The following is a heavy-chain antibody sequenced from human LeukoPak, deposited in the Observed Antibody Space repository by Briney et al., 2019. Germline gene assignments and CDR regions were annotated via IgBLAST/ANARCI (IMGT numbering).Heavy chain of an antibody. V-gene: IGHV1-69*13. CDR3: ARDVSDCSGGSCYSYYFDY. CDR2: IIPIFGTA. D-gene: IGHD2-15*01. CDR1: GGTFSSYA. Sequence: SVKVSCKASGGTFSSYAISWVRQAPGQGLEWMGGIIPIFGTANYAQKFQGRVTITADESTSTAYMELSSLRSEDTAVYFCARDVSDCSGGSCYSYYFDYWGQGTLVTVSS. J-gene: IGHJ4*02.